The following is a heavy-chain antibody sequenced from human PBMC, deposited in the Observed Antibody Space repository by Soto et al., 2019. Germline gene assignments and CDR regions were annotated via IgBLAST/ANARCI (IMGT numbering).Heavy chain of an antibody. J-gene: IGHJ4*02. V-gene: IGHV4-31*03. D-gene: IGHD3-22*01. CDR2: IYYSGST. CDR3: ARDGYYESSGYFTDI. Sequence: PSETLSLTCTVSGGSISSGGYYWTWIRQHPGKGLEWIGYIYYSGSTYYNPSLKSRVSISIDRSKNQFSLKLSSVTAADTAVYYCARDGYYESSGYFTDIWGQGALVTVSS. CDR1: GGSISSGGYY.